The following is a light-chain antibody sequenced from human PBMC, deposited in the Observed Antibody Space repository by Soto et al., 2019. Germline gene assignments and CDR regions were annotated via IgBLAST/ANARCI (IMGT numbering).Light chain of an antibody. Sequence: SYELTQPPSVSVAPGQTARITCGGNNIGSKSVHWYQQKPGQAPVLVVYDDRDRPSGIPDRFTGSNSESTATLTVNRVEVGDEADYSCQVWHSGSAHYFFGAGTKLTVL. CDR1: NIGSKS. CDR3: QVWHSGSAHYF. J-gene: IGLJ1*01. V-gene: IGLV3-21*02. CDR2: DDR.